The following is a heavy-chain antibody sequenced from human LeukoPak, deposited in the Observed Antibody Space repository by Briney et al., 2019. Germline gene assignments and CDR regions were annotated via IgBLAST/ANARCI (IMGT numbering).Heavy chain of an antibody. D-gene: IGHD6-19*01. CDR1: GGSFSGYY. CDR2: INHSGST. J-gene: IGHJ5*02. CDR3: ARHLEIYSSGWNINWFDP. V-gene: IGHV4-34*01. Sequence: SETLSLTCAVYGGSFSGYYWSWIRQPPGKGLEWIGEINHSGSTNYNPSLKSRVTISVDTSKNQFSLKLSSVTAADTAVYYCARHLEIYSSGWNINWFDPWGQGTLVTVSS.